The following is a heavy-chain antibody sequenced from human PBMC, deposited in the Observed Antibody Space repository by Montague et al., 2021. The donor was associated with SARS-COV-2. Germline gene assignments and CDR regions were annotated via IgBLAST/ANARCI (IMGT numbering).Heavy chain of an antibody. CDR2: ISYDGSNK. D-gene: IGHD2-2*01. V-gene: IGHV3-30*18. J-gene: IGHJ6*02. CDR3: AKDQGDCSSSRCFRGWTHYYFGMEV. CDR1: GFAFSSYG. Sequence: SLRLSCAASGFAFSSYGIHWVRQAPGKGLEWVAVISYDGSNKHYADSVKGRFTISRDNSKNTLYLQMNSLRAEDTAVYYCAKDQGDCSSSRCFRGWTHYYFGMEVWGRGTTVTVSS.